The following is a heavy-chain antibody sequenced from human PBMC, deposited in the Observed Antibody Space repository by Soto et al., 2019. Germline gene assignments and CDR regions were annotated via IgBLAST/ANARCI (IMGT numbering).Heavy chain of an antibody. CDR3: ARVITTENDY. Sequence: GGSLRLSCAASGFTFSSYAMHWVRQAPGKGLECVAVISYDGSNKYYADSVKGRFTISRDNSKYTLYLQMNSLRALYTAFSSCARVITTENDYWGQGTLVSFSS. J-gene: IGHJ4*02. D-gene: IGHD3-3*01. CDR2: ISYDGSNK. CDR1: GFTFSSYA. V-gene: IGHV3-30-3*01.